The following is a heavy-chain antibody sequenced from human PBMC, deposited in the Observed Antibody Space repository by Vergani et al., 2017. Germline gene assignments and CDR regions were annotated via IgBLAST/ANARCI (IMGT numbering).Heavy chain of an antibody. D-gene: IGHD1-1*01. CDR1: GFTSSYYG. J-gene: IGHJ4*02. Sequence: QVHLVESGGGVVQPGRSLRLSCVVSGFTSSYYGMHWVRQAPGKGLEWVAVISYDGTQKYYADSVKGRFTISRDNSKNTQNLQMNSLRAEDTGVYYCAKESGTIFADFDYWGQGTLVTVSS. CDR3: AKESGTIFADFDY. V-gene: IGHV3-30*18. CDR2: ISYDGTQK.